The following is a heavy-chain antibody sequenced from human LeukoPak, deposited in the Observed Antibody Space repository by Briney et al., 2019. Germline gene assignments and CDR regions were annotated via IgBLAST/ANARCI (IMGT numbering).Heavy chain of an antibody. CDR2: ISRSGTPI. J-gene: IGHJ6*03. CDR1: GFDFSNFE. D-gene: IGHD5-24*01. CDR3: ARGRDGYNFYYYYYMDV. V-gene: IGHV3-48*03. Sequence: GGSLRLSCAASGFDFSNFEMNWVRQAQGKGLEWIAYISRSGTPIYYADSVKGRFTISRDNAKSSLYLQMNSLRAEDTAVYYCARGRDGYNFYYYYYMDVWGKGTTVTVSS.